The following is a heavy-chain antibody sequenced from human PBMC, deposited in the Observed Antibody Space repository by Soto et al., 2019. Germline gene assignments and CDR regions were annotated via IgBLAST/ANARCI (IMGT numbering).Heavy chain of an antibody. CDR2: ISGSGGST. CDR1: GFTFSSYA. Sequence: EVQLLESGGGLVQPGGSLRLSCAASGFTFSSYAMSWVRQAPGKGLEWVSAISGSGGSTYYADSVKGRFTISRDNXKXTXXLQMNSLRAEDTAVYYCAKNRGSGGSRQTLYYFDYWGQGTLVTVSS. CDR3: AKNRGSGGSRQTLYYFDY. J-gene: IGHJ4*02. V-gene: IGHV3-23*01. D-gene: IGHD2-15*01.